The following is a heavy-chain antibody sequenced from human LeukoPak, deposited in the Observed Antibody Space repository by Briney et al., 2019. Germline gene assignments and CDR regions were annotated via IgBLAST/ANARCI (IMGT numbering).Heavy chain of an antibody. V-gene: IGHV3-33*01. CDR2: TWYDGSYK. J-gene: IGHJ3*02. CDR1: GFTFSTYG. Sequence: GGSLRLSCAASGFTFSTYGMHWVRQAPGKRLEWVAVTWYDGSYKYYGDSVKGRFTISRDNSKNTLYLQMASLRVEDTAVYYCARQFDGSHPNAFDIWGQGTMVAVSS. CDR3: ARQFDGSHPNAFDI. D-gene: IGHD1-26*01.